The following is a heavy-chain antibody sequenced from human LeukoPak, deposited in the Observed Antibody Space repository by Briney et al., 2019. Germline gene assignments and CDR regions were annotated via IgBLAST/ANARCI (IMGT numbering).Heavy chain of an antibody. V-gene: IGHV3-7*04. Sequence: GGSLRLSCAASGFTLSDYWMSWVRQAPGKGLEWVANIKQDGSEKYYVDSVKGRFTISRDNAKNSLYLQMNSLRAEDTALYYCARHNPLWGYWGQGTLVTVSS. CDR3: ARHNPLWGY. J-gene: IGHJ4*02. CDR1: GFTLSDYW. CDR2: IKQDGSEK. D-gene: IGHD1-14*01.